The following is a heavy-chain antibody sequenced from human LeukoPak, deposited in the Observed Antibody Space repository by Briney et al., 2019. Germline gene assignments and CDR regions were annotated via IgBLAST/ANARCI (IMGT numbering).Heavy chain of an antibody. CDR3: ASERGAYYDVLTGPFDY. Sequence: SETLSLTCTVSGGSISSSSYYWGWIRQPPGKGLEWIGSIYYSENTYYNPSLKSRVTISIDRSKNQFSLKLSSVTAADTAVYYCASERGAYYDVLTGPFDYWGQGTLVTVSS. V-gene: IGHV4-39*01. CDR2: IYYSENT. D-gene: IGHD3-9*01. J-gene: IGHJ4*02. CDR1: GGSISSSSYY.